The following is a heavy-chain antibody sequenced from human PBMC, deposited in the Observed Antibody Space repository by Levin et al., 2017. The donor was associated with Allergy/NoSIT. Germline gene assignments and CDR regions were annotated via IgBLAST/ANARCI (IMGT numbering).Heavy chain of an antibody. CDR2: ISGSGDST. Sequence: GGSLRLSCAASGFTFSNYAMSWVRQAPGKGLEWVSVISGSGDSTYYADSVKGRFTISRDKSKNTVNLQMNSLRAEDTALYFCAGGGRSRLDYWAQGTPVTVSS. CDR3: AGGGRSRLDY. CDR1: GFTFSNYA. J-gene: IGHJ4*02. V-gene: IGHV3-23*01. D-gene: IGHD2-21*01.